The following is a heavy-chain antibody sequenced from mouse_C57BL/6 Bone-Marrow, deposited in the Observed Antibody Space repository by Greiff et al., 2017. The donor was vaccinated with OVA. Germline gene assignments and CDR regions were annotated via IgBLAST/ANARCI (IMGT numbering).Heavy chain of an antibody. Sequence: LQESGAELVRPGASVTLSCKASGYTFTDYEMHWVKQTPVHGLEWIGAIDPETGGTAYNQKFQGKAILTADKSSSTAYMELRSLTSEDSAVYYWTRGYSNYYAMDYWGQGTSVTVSS. CDR1: GYTFTDYE. CDR3: TRGYSNYYAMDY. J-gene: IGHJ4*01. D-gene: IGHD2-5*01. V-gene: IGHV1-15*01. CDR2: IDPETGGT.